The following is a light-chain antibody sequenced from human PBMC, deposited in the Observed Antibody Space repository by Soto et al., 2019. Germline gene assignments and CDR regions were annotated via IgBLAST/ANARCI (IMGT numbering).Light chain of an antibody. Sequence: QSALTQPASVSGSPGQSITISCTGTSSDVGAYNYVSWYQQHPGKAPKLMIYDVSNRPSGVSNRFSGSKSGNTASLTISGLQAEDEADYYCSSYTSNSTLYVFGTRTKVTVL. J-gene: IGLJ1*01. CDR1: SSDVGAYNY. CDR3: SSYTSNSTLYV. CDR2: DVS. V-gene: IGLV2-14*01.